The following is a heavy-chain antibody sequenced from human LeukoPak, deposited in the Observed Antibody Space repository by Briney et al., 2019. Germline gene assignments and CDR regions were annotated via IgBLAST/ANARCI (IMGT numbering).Heavy chain of an antibody. CDR3: ARIEAVTRGYNHAYYFDY. CDR1: TYSISSGYY. CDR2: IYHNGNT. V-gene: IGHV4-38-2*02. Sequence: SETLSLTCTVSTYSISSGYYWGWIRQPPGKGLEWIGNIYHNGNTYYNPSLKSRVTISVDTSKKQLSLKLRTATAADTAVYYCARIEAVTRGYNHAYYFDYWGQGTLVTVSS. D-gene: IGHD5-18*01. J-gene: IGHJ4*02.